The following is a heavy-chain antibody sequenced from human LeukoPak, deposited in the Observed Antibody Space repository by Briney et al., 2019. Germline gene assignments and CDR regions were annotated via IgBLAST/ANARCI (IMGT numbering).Heavy chain of an antibody. Sequence: ETLSLTCAVYGGSFSAYYWSWIRQPPGKGLEWIGDINHSGSTNYNPSLKSRVTISVDTSKNQFSLKVSSVTAADTAVYYCARYQLLWFGELGFDPWGQGTLVTVSS. J-gene: IGHJ5*02. V-gene: IGHV4-34*01. D-gene: IGHD3-10*01. CDR3: ARYQLLWFGELGFDP. CDR1: GGSFSAYY. CDR2: INHSGST.